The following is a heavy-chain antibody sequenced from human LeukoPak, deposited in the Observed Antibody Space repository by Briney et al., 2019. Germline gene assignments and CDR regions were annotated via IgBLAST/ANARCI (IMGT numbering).Heavy chain of an antibody. Sequence: GGSLRLSCAASGFTFDDYAMHWVRQAPGKGLEWVSGISWNSGSIGYADSVKGRFTISRDNAKNSLYLQMNSLRAEDTALYYCARVDCSGGSCYSPFDYWGQGTLVTVSS. V-gene: IGHV3-9*01. D-gene: IGHD2-15*01. CDR3: ARVDCSGGSCYSPFDY. CDR2: ISWNSGSI. J-gene: IGHJ4*02. CDR1: GFTFDDYA.